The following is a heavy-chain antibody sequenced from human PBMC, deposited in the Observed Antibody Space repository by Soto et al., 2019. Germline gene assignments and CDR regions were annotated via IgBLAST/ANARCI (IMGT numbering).Heavy chain of an antibody. V-gene: IGHV4-31*03. D-gene: IGHD3-22*01. CDR2: IYYSGST. Sequence: KASETLSLTCTVSGGSISSGGYYWSWIRQHPGKGLEWIGYIYYSGSTYYDPSLKSRVTISVDTSKNQFSLKLSSVTAADTAVYYCASSYYYDSSGYYHRYWGQGTLVTVSS. J-gene: IGHJ4*02. CDR3: ASSYYYDSSGYYHRY. CDR1: GGSISSGGYY.